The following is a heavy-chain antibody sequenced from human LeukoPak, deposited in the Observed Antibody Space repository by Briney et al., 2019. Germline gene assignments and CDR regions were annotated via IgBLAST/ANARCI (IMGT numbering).Heavy chain of an antibody. V-gene: IGHV4-30-2*01. CDR1: GGSISSGGYS. Sequence: SQTLSLTCAVSGGSISSGGYSWSWIRQPPGKGLEWIGYIYHSGSTYYNPSLKSRVTISVDRSKNQFSLKLSSVTAADTAVYYCARGVQEWLVLAIRLGVYYFDYWGQGTLVTVSS. CDR3: ARGVQEWLVLAIRLGVYYFDY. J-gene: IGHJ4*02. CDR2: IYHSGST. D-gene: IGHD6-19*01.